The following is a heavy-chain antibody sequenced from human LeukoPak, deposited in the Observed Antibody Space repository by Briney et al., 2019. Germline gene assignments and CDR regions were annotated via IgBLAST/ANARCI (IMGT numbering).Heavy chain of an antibody. D-gene: IGHD6-19*01. V-gene: IGHV4-34*01. J-gene: IGHJ1*01. CDR3: ARRGSSGWYYRYFQH. Sequence: PSETLSLTCAVYGGSFSGYYWSWIRQPPGKGLEWIGEINHSGSTNYNPSLKSRVTISVDTSKNQSSLKLSSVTAADTAVYYCARRGSSGWYYRYFQHWGQGTLVTVSS. CDR2: INHSGST. CDR1: GGSFSGYY.